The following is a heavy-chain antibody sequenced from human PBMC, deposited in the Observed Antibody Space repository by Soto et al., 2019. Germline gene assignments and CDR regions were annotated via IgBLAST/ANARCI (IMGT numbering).Heavy chain of an antibody. CDR3: ARDAANWNDRIDDYFYGMDV. CDR1: GYTFPSFA. CDR2: NSFKDGKT. V-gene: IGHV1-18*01. J-gene: IGHJ6*02. D-gene: IGHD1-1*01. Sequence: GASVKVSCKASGYTFPSFAISWVRQAPGQGLEWLGWNSFKDGKTNYAQEFQDRVSMTTDTPTYTAYMELRVLGLDDTAVYYCARDAANWNDRIDDYFYGMDVWGQGTTVTVSS.